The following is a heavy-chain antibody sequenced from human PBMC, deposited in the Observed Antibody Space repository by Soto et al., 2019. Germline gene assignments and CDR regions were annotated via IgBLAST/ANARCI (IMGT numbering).Heavy chain of an antibody. CDR3: ARGNCGDCSRHDY. CDR1: GFTFRTYA. D-gene: IGHD2-21*02. CDR2: ISHDGSLK. Sequence: QVKLVESGGGVVQPGRSLRLSCAASGFTFRTYAMHWVRQAPGKGLEWVAAISHDGSLKYYVDAVKGRFTISRDNSKNTLYVQMNSLTAEDTAVYYCARGNCGDCSRHDYWGQGTLVTVSS. V-gene: IGHV3-30*04. J-gene: IGHJ4*02.